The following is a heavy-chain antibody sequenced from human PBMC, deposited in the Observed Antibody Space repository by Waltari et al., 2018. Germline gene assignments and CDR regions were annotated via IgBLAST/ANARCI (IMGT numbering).Heavy chain of an antibody. CDR1: GFTFSSYP. CDR3: AREWGVMVGTAGYYFDY. CDR2: ISSGSSYR. Sequence: EVQLVGSGGGLVKPGGSLRLSCAASGFTFSSYPMNWVRQAPGEGRECVSSISSGSSYRYYADSLKGRFTIARDNAKNSLYLQMNSLRAEDTAVYYCAREWGVMVGTAGYYFDYWGQGTLVTVSS. V-gene: IGHV3-21*01. J-gene: IGHJ4*02. D-gene: IGHD2-8*02.